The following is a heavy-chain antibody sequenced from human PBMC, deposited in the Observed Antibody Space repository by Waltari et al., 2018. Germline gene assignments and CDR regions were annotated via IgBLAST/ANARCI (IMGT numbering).Heavy chain of an antibody. CDR1: GFDFSSYW. V-gene: IGHV3-7*01. D-gene: IGHD2-15*01. J-gene: IGHJ2*01. CDR2: RKQEGSEI. Sequence: EVQLVESGGGLVQPGGSLRLSCAVSGFDFSSYWMSWVRQVPGKGLEWVEKRKQEGSEIYYVDSGKVRFTISRDNAKNSLYLQMNSLRAEDTAMYYCARDGEYCSGDKCYSYWYFDLWGRGTLVTVSS. CDR3: ARDGEYCSGDKCYSYWYFDL.